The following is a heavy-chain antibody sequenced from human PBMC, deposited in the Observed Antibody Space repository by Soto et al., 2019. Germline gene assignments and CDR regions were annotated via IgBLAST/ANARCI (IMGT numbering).Heavy chain of an antibody. CDR3: AKNQGVELVPLATVDWFDP. V-gene: IGHV3-23*01. Sequence: GGSLRLSSAASGFIFENFAMILVRQAPGKGLEWISSIRVSGFKKYYADSVKGRFTISRDNSKSTVYLELNNLSAEDTAVYHCAKNQGVELVPLATVDWFDPWGQGSVVTVSS. J-gene: IGHJ5*02. CDR1: GFIFENFA. CDR2: IRVSGFKK. D-gene: IGHD1-26*01.